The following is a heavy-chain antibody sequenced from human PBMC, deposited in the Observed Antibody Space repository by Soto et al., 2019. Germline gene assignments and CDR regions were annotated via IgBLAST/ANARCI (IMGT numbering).Heavy chain of an antibody. V-gene: IGHV2-5*01. J-gene: IGHJ3*02. CDR1: GFSLSTSGVG. CDR3: ARGVATRPVFAFDI. D-gene: IGHD6-6*01. CDR2: IYWSGDE. Sequence: SGPTLVNPXQTLTLTCSFSGFSLSTSGVGVGWIRQPPGKALEWLALIYWSGDEHYRPSLKTRLTITKDTSKNQVVLTMTNMDPVDTATYYCARGVATRPVFAFDIWGQGTMVTVSS.